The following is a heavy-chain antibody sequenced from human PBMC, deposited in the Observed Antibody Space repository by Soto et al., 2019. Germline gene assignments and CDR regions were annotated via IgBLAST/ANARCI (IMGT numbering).Heavy chain of an antibody. V-gene: IGHV3-30*18. D-gene: IGHD1-1*01. CDR2: ISYDGSDK. CDR3: AKELEI. CDR1: GFTFSSYA. J-gene: IGHJ3*02. Sequence: GGSLRLSCAASGFTFSSYAMSWVRQAPGKGLEWVAVISYDGSDKYYSDSVRGRFTISRDNSMNTLYLQMNSLRAEDAAVYYCAKELEIWGQGTMVTVSS.